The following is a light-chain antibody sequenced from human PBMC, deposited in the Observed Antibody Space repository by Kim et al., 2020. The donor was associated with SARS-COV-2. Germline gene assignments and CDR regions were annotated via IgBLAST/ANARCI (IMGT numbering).Light chain of an antibody. CDR3: QSYDSSNRV. Sequence: GKTLTISCTRSSGSIASNYVQWYQQRPGSAPTTVIYEDNQRPSGVPDRVSGSIDSSSNSASLTISGLKTEDEADYYCQSYDSSNRVFGGGTQLTVL. J-gene: IGLJ3*02. V-gene: IGLV6-57*03. CDR2: EDN. CDR1: SGSIASNY.